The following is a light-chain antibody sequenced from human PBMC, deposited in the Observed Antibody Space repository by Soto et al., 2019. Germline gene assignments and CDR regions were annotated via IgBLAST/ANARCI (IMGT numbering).Light chain of an antibody. Sequence: EIVLTQSPGTLSLSPWERATLSCRASQSVSSSYLAWYQQKPGQAPRLLIYGASSRATGIPDRFSGSGSGTDFTLTISRLEPEDFAVYYCQQYGSSPTWTFGQGTKV. V-gene: IGKV3-20*01. J-gene: IGKJ1*01. CDR1: QSVSSSY. CDR2: GAS. CDR3: QQYGSSPTWT.